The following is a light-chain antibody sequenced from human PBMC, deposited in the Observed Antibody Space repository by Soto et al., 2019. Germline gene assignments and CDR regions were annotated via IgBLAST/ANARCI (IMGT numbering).Light chain of an antibody. J-gene: IGLJ1*01. CDR2: SNN. V-gene: IGLV1-44*01. CDR1: SSNIGSNT. Sequence: QSALTQPPSASGTPGQRFTISCSGSSSNIGSNTVNWYQQLPGTAPKLLIYSNNQRPSGVPDRFSGSKSGTSASMAISGLQSEDEADYYCCSYAGSSSSIFGTGTKVTVL. CDR3: CSYAGSSSSI.